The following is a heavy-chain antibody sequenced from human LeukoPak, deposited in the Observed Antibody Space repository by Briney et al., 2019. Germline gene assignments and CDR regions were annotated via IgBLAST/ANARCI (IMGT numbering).Heavy chain of an antibody. CDR1: GYALTGND. V-gene: IGHV1-2*02. Sequence: ASVKVSCKASGYALTGNDYYWVRQAPGQGLEYMGSINPFTGDTNYAQKFQGRVSMTRDTSISTAYMELSGLRFDDTGVYYCATRPLLVGIGPFDYWGLGTPVTVSS. CDR2: INPFTGDT. D-gene: IGHD1-26*01. J-gene: IGHJ4*02. CDR3: ATRPLLVGIGPFDY.